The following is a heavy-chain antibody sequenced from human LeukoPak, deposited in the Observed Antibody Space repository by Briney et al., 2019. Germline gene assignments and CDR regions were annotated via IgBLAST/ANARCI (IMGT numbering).Heavy chain of an antibody. CDR2: INHSGST. J-gene: IGHJ4*02. CDR3: ARARRSSIAGRPRDFDY. V-gene: IGHV4-34*01. D-gene: IGHD6-6*01. Sequence: SETLSLTCAVYGGSLRGYYWSLIRQPPGNGLKWIGEINHSGSTNYNPSLKSRGTISVDTSKNQFSLKLSSVTAADTAVYYCARARRSSIAGRPRDFDYWGQGTLVTVSS. CDR1: GGSLRGYY.